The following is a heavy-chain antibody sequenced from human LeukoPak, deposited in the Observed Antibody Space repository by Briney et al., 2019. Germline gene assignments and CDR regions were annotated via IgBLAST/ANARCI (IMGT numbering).Heavy chain of an antibody. D-gene: IGHD3-3*01. CDR3: ARGAPRTIFGVVIIGYFDY. J-gene: IGHJ4*02. CDR2: IIPIFGTA. Sequence: SVKVSCKASGGTFSSYAISWVRQAPGQGLEWMGGIIPIFGTANYAQKLQGRVTITTDESTSTAYMELSSLRSEDTAVYYCARGAPRTIFGVVIIGYFDYWGQGTLVTVSS. CDR1: GGTFSSYA. V-gene: IGHV1-69*05.